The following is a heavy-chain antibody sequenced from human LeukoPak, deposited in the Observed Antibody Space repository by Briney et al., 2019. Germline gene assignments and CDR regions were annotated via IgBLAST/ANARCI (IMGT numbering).Heavy chain of an antibody. J-gene: IGHJ4*02. CDR1: GGSISSYY. D-gene: IGHD3-3*01. CDR3: ARGTYDFWSGYPTFLDY. CDR2: IYYSGST. Sequence: SETLSLTCTVSGGSISSYYWSWIRQPPGKGLEWIGYIYYSGSTNYNPSLKSRVTISVDTSKNQFSLKLSSVTAADTAVYYCARGTYDFWSGYPTFLDYWGQGTLVTVSS. V-gene: IGHV4-59*08.